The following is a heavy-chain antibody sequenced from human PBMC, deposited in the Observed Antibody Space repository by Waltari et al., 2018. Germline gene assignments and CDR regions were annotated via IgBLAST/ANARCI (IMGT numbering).Heavy chain of an antibody. V-gene: IGHV1-69*09. CDR1: GGTFSSYA. CDR2: IIPSLGIA. J-gene: IGHJ6*02. Sequence: QVQLVQSGAEVKKPGSSVKVSCTASGGTFSSYATSWVRQAPCPGLEWMGRIIPSLGIANYAQKFQGRVTITADQSTSTAYMELSSLRSEDTAVYYCARARDPIAAAVDYYYGMDVWGQGTTVTVSS. CDR3: ARARDPIAAAVDYYYGMDV. D-gene: IGHD6-13*01.